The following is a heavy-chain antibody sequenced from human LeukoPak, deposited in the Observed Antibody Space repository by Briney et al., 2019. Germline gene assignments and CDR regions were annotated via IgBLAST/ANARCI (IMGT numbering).Heavy chain of an antibody. J-gene: IGHJ3*02. CDR3: ARDRAEYSYDAFDI. CDR2: IGADGGGI. CDR1: GFPFSSFV. Sequence: PGGSLRLSCAASGFPFSSFVMNWVRQAPGKGLEWVSVIGADGGGIHYADSVKGRFTISRDNSKNTLYLQMNSLRAEDTAVYYCARDRAEYSYDAFDIWGQGTMVTVSS. D-gene: IGHD5-18*01. V-gene: IGHV3-23*01.